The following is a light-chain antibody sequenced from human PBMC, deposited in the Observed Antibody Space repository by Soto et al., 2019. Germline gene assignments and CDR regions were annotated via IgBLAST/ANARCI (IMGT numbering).Light chain of an antibody. V-gene: IGKV3-11*01. Sequence: EIVLTQSPATLSLSPGERATLSCRASQSVSSYLAWYQQKPGQAPRLLIYDASNRATGIPARFSGSGSGTDFTLTISSLEPEDFAVYYCQQCSSWPWKVFGEGTRLEIK. CDR1: QSVSSY. CDR3: QQCSSWPWKV. J-gene: IGKJ5*01. CDR2: DAS.